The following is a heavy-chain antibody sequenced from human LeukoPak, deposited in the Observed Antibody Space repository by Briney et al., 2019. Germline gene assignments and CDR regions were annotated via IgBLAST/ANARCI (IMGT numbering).Heavy chain of an antibody. Sequence: GRSLRLSCAASGFTFSSYGMHWVRQAPGKGLEWVAVISYDGSNKYYADSVKGRFTISRDNSKNTLHLQMNSLRAEDAAVYYCAKDYYGMDVWGQGTTVTVSS. J-gene: IGHJ6*02. V-gene: IGHV3-30*18. CDR2: ISYDGSNK. CDR3: AKDYYGMDV. CDR1: GFTFSSYG.